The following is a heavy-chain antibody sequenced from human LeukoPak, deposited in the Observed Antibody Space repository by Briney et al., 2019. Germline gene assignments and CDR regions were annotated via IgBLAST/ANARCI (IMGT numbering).Heavy chain of an antibody. J-gene: IGHJ5*02. V-gene: IGHV3-33*06. CDR2: IWYDGSNK. CDR3: AKDRHCSSTSCYQMGWFNP. Sequence: GGSLRLSCAASGFTFSSYGMHWVRQAPGKGLEWVAVIWYDGSNKYYADSVKGRFTISRDNSKNTLYLQMNSLRAEDTAVYYCAKDRHCSSTSCYQMGWFNPWGQGTLVTVSS. D-gene: IGHD2-2*01. CDR1: GFTFSSYG.